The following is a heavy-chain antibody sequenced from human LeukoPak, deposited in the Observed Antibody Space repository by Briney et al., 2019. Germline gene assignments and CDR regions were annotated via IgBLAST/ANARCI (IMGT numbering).Heavy chain of an antibody. CDR1: GFTFINAW. CDR2: SKSKTDGGTT. V-gene: IGHV3-15*01. J-gene: IGHJ4*02. Sequence: RGSLRLSCAASGFTFINAWMNWVRQAPGEGVEWVGRSKSKTDGGTTDYAAPVKGRFTISRDDSKNTVYLQMNSLKTEDTAVYYCTMYFNPQWLASGENFDYWGQGTLVTVSS. D-gene: IGHD6-19*01. CDR3: TMYFNPQWLASGENFDY.